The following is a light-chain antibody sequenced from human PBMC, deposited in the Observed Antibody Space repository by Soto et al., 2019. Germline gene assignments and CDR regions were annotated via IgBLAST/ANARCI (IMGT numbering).Light chain of an antibody. CDR2: EVS. CDR3: SSYSSSSTLFV. J-gene: IGLJ1*01. V-gene: IGLV2-14*01. Sequence: QSVLAQPASVSVSPGQSITISCTGTSSDVGAYKYVSWYQQHPGKAPKVMIYEVSNRPSGVSNRFSGSKSGNTASLTISGLQAEDEADYFCSSYSSSSTLFVFGTGTKVTVL. CDR1: SSDVGAYKY.